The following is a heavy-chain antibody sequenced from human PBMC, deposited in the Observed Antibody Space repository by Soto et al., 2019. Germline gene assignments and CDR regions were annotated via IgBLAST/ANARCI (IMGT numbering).Heavy chain of an antibody. V-gene: IGHV3-7*01. CDR1: GFTFSSDW. J-gene: IGHJ4*02. CDR3: ARSGYLGSGSYRSFDY. D-gene: IGHD1-26*01. CDR2: IKQEGSEQ. Sequence: EVQLVASGGGLVQPGGSLRLSCAASGFTFSSDWMSWVSQAPGTGLSWVANIKQEGSEQYYVDSVKGRFTISRDNANNSLYLQMNSLRAEDPAVYYCARSGYLGSGSYRSFDYWGQGTLVTVAS.